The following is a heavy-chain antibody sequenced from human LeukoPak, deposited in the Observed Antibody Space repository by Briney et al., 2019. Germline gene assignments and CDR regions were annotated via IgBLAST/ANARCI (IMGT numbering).Heavy chain of an antibody. Sequence: GGSLRLSCAASGFTFSSYCMNWVRQAPGKGLEWVSSISSSSSYIYYADSVKGRFTISRDNAKNSLYLQMNSLRAEDKAVYYCARVIVATYYFDYWGQGTLVTVSS. D-gene: IGHD5-12*01. CDR3: ARVIVATYYFDY. J-gene: IGHJ4*02. CDR2: ISSSSSYI. V-gene: IGHV3-21*01. CDR1: GFTFSSYC.